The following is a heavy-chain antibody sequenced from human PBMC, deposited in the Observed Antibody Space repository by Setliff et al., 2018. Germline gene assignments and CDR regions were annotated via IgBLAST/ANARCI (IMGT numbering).Heavy chain of an antibody. CDR1: GYTFTSYP. CDR3: ARDTGVRGHEISGYYGGGFAY. J-gene: IGHJ4*02. Sequence: ASVKVSCKSSGYTFTSYPINWMRQAPGQGLEWMGWINTKTGKPTYAQAFTGRIVFSLDASVSTAYLQISSLKADDTAVYYCARDTGVRGHEISGYYGGGFAYWGQGTPVTVSS. D-gene: IGHD3-22*01. V-gene: IGHV7-4-1*02. CDR2: INTKTGKP.